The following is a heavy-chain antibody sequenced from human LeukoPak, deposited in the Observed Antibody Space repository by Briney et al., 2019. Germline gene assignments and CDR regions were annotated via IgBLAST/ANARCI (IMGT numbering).Heavy chain of an antibody. CDR1: GGSFSGYY. J-gene: IGHJ3*02. D-gene: IGHD4-17*01. CDR3: ARRLPGDYGAFDI. V-gene: IGHV4-34*01. CDR2: INHSGST. Sequence: SETLSLTCAVYGGSFSGYYWSWIRQPPGKGLEWIGEINHSGSTNYNPSLKSRVTISVDTSKNQFSLKLSSVTAADTAVYCCARRLPGDYGAFDIWGQGTMVTVSS.